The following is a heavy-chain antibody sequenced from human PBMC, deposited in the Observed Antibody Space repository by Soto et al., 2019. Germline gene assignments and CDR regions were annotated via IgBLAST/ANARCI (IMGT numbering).Heavy chain of an antibody. D-gene: IGHD3-22*01. CDR3: AKVFYDSSGYYSLDY. CDR2: ISGSGGSA. J-gene: IGHJ4*02. Sequence: VGSLRLSCAASGFTFSSYAMSWVRQTPGKGLEWVSAISGSGGSAYYADSVKGRFTISRDNSKNTLYLQMNSLRAEDTAIYYCAKVFYDSSGYYSLDYWGQGTLVTVSS. V-gene: IGHV3-23*01. CDR1: GFTFSSYA.